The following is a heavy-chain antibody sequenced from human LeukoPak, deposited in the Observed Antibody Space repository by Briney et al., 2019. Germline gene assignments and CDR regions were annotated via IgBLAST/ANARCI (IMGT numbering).Heavy chain of an antibody. CDR2: ISTKNDKT. D-gene: IGHD3-10*01. CDR3: ARSALKYYSSGSYF. Sequence: ASVKVSCKASGYSFANYGFSWMRQAPGQGLERMGWISTKNDKTNYAPKFQDRVTMTTDTSTSTAYMELRNLRSDDTAVYYCARSALKYYSSGSYFWGQGTLVTVSS. J-gene: IGHJ4*02. V-gene: IGHV1-18*04. CDR1: GYSFANYG.